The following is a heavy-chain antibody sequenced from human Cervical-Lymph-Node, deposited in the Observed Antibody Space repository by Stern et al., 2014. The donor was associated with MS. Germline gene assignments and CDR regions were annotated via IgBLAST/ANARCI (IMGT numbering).Heavy chain of an antibody. CDR1: GFTFGAYA. CDR2: LNCDNGII. J-gene: IGHJ4*02. V-gene: IGHV3-9*01. Sequence: EVKLVESGGALVQPGWSLRLSCAASGFTFGAYAMYLVPQIPGKGLEWVLGLNCDNGIIAYEGSVMGRFTISRDNATKSLFLTLNSLTADDTALYYCAKGFCVSVSFHIPFDSWGQGTLVTVSS. CDR3: AKGFCVSVSFHIPFDS. D-gene: IGHD2-2*01.